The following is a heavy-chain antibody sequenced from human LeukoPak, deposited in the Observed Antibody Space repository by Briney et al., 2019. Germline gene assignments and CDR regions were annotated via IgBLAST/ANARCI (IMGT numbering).Heavy chain of an antibody. V-gene: IGHV3-7*01. Sequence: AGGSLGLSCVASGFTFSSSWMSWVRQAPGKGLEWVANIKQDGSDKYYVDSVKGRFTISRDNGEKSLYLQMNSLRVEDTAVYYCARVRSGDYFDYWGQGTLVTVSS. CDR3: ARVRSGDYFDY. CDR1: GFTFSSSW. J-gene: IGHJ4*02. CDR2: IKQDGSDK. D-gene: IGHD3-3*01.